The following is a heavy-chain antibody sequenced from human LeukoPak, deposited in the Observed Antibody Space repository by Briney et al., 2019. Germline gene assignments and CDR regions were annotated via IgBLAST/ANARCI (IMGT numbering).Heavy chain of an antibody. V-gene: IGHV4-34*01. CDR2: INHSGST. J-gene: IGHJ6*02. CDR3: ARGRHLFGRYYYYGMDV. D-gene: IGHD3-3*01. Sequence: SETLSLTCAVYGGSFSGYYWSWIRQPPGEGLEWIGEINHSGSTNYNPSLKSRVTISVDTSKNQFSLKLSSVTAADTAVYYCARGRHLFGRYYYYGMDVWGQGTTVTVSS. CDR1: GGSFSGYY.